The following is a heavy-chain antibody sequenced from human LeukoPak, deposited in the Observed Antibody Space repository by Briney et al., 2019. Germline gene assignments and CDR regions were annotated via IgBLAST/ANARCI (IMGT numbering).Heavy chain of an antibody. CDR2: INTNTGNP. CDR1: GFTFSSYA. D-gene: IGHD1-26*01. J-gene: IGHJ6*02. Sequence: GGSLRLSCAASGFTFSSYAMNWVRQAPGQGLEWMGWINTNTGNPTYAQGFTGRFVFSLDTSVSTAYLQISSLKAEDTAVYYCARALKSGSYYPGYGMDVWGQGTTVTVSS. V-gene: IGHV7-4-1*02. CDR3: ARALKSGSYYPGYGMDV.